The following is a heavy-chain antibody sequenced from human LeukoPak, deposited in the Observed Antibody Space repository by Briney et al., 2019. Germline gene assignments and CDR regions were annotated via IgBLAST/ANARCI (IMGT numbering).Heavy chain of an antibody. J-gene: IGHJ4*02. CDR3: ARISAY. D-gene: IGHD1-26*01. CDR1: GYSISSGFF. CDR2: IYHSGST. V-gene: IGHV4-38-2*02. Sequence: PSETLSLTCTVSGYSISSGFFWGWIRQPPGKGLEWIGSIYHSGSTYYNSSLKSRVSISVDTSKNQFSLKLSSVTPADTAVYYCARISAYWGQGTLVTVSS.